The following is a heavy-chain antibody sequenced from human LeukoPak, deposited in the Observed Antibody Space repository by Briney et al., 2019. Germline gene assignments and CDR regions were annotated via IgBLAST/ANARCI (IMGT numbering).Heavy chain of an antibody. CDR3: ARDPMSWWYGDPDAFDI. CDR1: GGSISNYRDYY. CDR2: IYISGNT. V-gene: IGHV4-4*07. D-gene: IGHD2-15*01. J-gene: IGHJ3*02. Sequence: SETLSLTCTVSGGSISNYRDYYWSWIRQPAGKGLEWIGRIYISGNTMYNPSLKSRVTMSVDTSKNQFSLKLSSVTAADTAVYYCARDPMSWWYGDPDAFDIWGQGTMVTVSS.